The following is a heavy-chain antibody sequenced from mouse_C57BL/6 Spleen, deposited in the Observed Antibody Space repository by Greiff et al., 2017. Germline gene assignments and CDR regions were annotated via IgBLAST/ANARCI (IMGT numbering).Heavy chain of an antibody. V-gene: IGHV2-9-1*01. J-gene: IGHJ3*01. Sequence: VKLEESGPGLVAPSQSLSITCTVSGFSLTSYAISWVRQPPGQGLEWLGVIWPGGGTNYNSALKSRLSTSKDNSKSQVVLKKNSLLTDDTARYYCARRANGGVAWFAYWGQGTLVTVSA. D-gene: IGHD1-1*01. CDR3: ARRANGGVAWFAY. CDR1: GFSLTSYA. CDR2: IWPGGGT.